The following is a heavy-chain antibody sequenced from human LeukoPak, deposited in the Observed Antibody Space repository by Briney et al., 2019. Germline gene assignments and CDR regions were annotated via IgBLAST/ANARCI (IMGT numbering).Heavy chain of an antibody. CDR2: GSDIGGT. D-gene: IGHD3-3*01. CDR3: FDP. Sequence: SETLPLTCAVYGGSLNGHYWSWIRQSPGKGLEWIGEGSDIGGTKFNPSLKSRVSISADTSKNQFSLKLTSNCAKNGQSGFSFDPWGQGTLVTVSS. J-gene: IGHJ5*02. CDR1: GGSLNGHY. V-gene: IGHV4-34*01.